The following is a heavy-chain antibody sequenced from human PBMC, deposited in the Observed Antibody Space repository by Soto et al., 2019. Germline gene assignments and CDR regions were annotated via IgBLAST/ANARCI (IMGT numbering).Heavy chain of an antibody. D-gene: IGHD3-22*01. V-gene: IGHV3-30-3*01. CDR1: GFTFSSYA. Sequence: GGSLRLSCAASGFTFSSYAMHWVRQAPGKGLEWVAVISYDGSNKYYADSVKGRFTISRDNSKNTLYLQMNSLRAEDTAVYYCARRGGSRYYDSSGLFGGYFDLWGRGTLVTVSS. CDR2: ISYDGSNK. J-gene: IGHJ2*01. CDR3: ARRGGSRYYDSSGLFGGYFDL.